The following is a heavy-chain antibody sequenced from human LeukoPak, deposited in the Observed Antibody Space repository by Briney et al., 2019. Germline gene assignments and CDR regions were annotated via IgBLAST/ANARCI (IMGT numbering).Heavy chain of an antibody. Sequence: PGGSLRLSCAASGFTFSSYAMSWVRQAPGKGLEWVSAISGSGGSTYYADSVKGRFTISRDNSKNTLYLQMNSLRAEDTAVYYCVRGVEMAIIEYFDYWGQGTLVTVSS. V-gene: IGHV3-23*01. CDR1: GFTFSSYA. D-gene: IGHD5-24*01. CDR2: ISGSGGST. J-gene: IGHJ4*02. CDR3: VRGVEMAIIEYFDY.